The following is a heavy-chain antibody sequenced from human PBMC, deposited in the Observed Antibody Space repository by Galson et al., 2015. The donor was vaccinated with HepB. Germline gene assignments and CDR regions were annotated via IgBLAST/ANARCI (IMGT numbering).Heavy chain of an antibody. J-gene: IGHJ4*02. Sequence: SRRLSCAASGFTFSSYAMSWVRQAPGKGLESVSAISDTGAHTYYVDSVKVRFTISRDNPTNTVYLQMNSLRAEDTAVYYRAGGWTRSGYLEKWGQGTLVTVSS. V-gene: IGHV3-23*01. CDR1: GFTFSSYA. CDR2: ISDTGAHT. CDR3: AGGWTRSGYLEK. D-gene: IGHD6-25*01.